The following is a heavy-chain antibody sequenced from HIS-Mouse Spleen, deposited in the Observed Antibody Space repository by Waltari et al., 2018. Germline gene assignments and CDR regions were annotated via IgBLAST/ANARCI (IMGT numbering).Heavy chain of an antibody. CDR2: IDWDDDK. V-gene: IGHV2-70*15. CDR3: ARIAEGYTSGWYAFDY. CDR1: GFSLSTSGMC. J-gene: IGHJ4*02. Sequence: QVTLRESGPALVTPTPTLTLTCTFSGFSLSTSGMCLRWIRQPPGKALEWLARIDWDDDKYYSTSLKTRLTISRDTSKNQVVLTITNMDPRDTATYYCARIAEGYTSGWYAFDYWGQGTLVTVSS. D-gene: IGHD6-19*01.